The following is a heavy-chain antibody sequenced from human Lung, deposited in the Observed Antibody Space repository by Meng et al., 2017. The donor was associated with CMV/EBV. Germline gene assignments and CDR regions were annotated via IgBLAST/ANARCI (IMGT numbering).Heavy chain of an antibody. CDR1: PYSFTHSW. Sequence: SPYSFTHSWIGWVRQTPGKGLEWMGIIYFVNSDTKYRPSFQGQVTISVDRSISTAYLQWSSLKVSDSAMYYCVRSSHSNLGHNWFDPWGQGTLVTVSS. J-gene: IGHJ5*02. CDR2: IYFVNSDT. V-gene: IGHV5-51*01. CDR3: VRSSHSNLGHNWFDP. D-gene: IGHD1-1*01.